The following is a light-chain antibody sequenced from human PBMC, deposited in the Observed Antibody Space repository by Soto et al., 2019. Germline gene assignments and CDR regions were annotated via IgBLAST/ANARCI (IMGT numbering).Light chain of an antibody. CDR1: QSVSSRS. J-gene: IGKJ5*01. CDR3: QQYGSSPPIT. V-gene: IGKV3-20*01. CDR2: GAS. Sequence: EIVMTQSPATLSVSPGERATLSCRASQSVSSRSLAWYQQKPGQAPRLLIYGASSRATGIRDRFSGSGSGTDFTLTISRLEPEDFAVYYCQQYGSSPPITFGQGTRLEIK.